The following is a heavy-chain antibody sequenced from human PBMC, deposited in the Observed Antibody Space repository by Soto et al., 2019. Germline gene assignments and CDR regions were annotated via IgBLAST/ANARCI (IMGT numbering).Heavy chain of an antibody. D-gene: IGHD6-25*01. Sequence: QVQLVQSGAEVKKPGSSVKVSCKASGGTFSSYAISWVRQAPGQGLEWMGGIIPIFGTANYAQKFQGRVTITADKSTSTAYMELSSLRSEDTAVYYCARALTPSGIDYYYYGMDVWGQGTTVTVSS. J-gene: IGHJ6*02. CDR3: ARALTPSGIDYYYYGMDV. CDR2: IIPIFGTA. V-gene: IGHV1-69*06. CDR1: GGTFSSYA.